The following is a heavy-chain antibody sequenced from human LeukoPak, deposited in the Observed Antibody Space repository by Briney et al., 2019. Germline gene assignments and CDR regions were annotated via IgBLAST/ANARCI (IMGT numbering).Heavy chain of an antibody. J-gene: IGHJ2*01. V-gene: IGHV4-59*01. CDR1: GGSISSYY. CDR3: ARGIRAVVGYWYFDL. Sequence: SETQSLTCTVSGGSISSYYWSWIRQPPGKGLKWIGYIYYSGSTNYNPSLKSRVTISEDTSKNQFSLKLSSVTAADTAVYYCARGIRAVVGYWYFDLWCRGTLVTVST. CDR2: IYYSGST. D-gene: IGHD2-15*01.